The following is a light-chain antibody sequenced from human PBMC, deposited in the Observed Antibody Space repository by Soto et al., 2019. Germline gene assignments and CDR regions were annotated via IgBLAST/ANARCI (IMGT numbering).Light chain of an antibody. CDR1: SGHSSYA. J-gene: IGLJ2*01. CDR3: QTWGSGTVV. CDR2: LNSDGSH. V-gene: IGLV4-69*01. Sequence: QLVLTQSPSASASLGASVKLTCTLSSGHSSYAIAWHQQQPEKGPRYLMKLNSDGSHSKGDAIPDRFSGSSSGAERYLTISSLQSEDEADYYCQTWGSGTVVFGGGTKVTVL.